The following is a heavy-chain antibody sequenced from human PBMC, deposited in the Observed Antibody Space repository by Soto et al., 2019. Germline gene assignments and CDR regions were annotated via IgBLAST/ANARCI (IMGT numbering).Heavy chain of an antibody. CDR2: ISGSGGST. D-gene: IGHD3-22*01. V-gene: IGHV3-23*01. CDR3: AKAPYDSSGYYEYYFDY. Sequence: PGGSLRLSCAASGFTFSSYAMSWVRQAPGKGLEWVSAISGSGGSTCYADSVKGRFTISRDNSKNTLYLQMNSLRAEDTAVYYCAKAPYDSSGYYEYYFDYWGQGTLVTVSS. CDR1: GFTFSSYA. J-gene: IGHJ4*02.